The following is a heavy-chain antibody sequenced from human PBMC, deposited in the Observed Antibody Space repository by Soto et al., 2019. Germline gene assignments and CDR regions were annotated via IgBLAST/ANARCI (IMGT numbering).Heavy chain of an antibody. CDR3: ARSTHYDFWSGYYLD. V-gene: IGHV4-30-2*02. CDR2: IYHSGST. J-gene: IGHJ4*02. D-gene: IGHD3-3*01. CDR1: GGSISSGGYS. Sequence: SETLSLTCAVSGGSISSGGYSWSWIRQPPGKGLEWIGYIYHSGSTYYNPSLKSRVTISVDRSKNQFSLKLSSVTAADTAVYYCARSTHYDFWSGYYLDWGQGTLVTVSS.